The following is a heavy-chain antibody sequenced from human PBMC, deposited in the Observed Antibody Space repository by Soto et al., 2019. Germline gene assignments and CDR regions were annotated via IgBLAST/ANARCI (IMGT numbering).Heavy chain of an antibody. CDR3: ASTSYCNGSSCYSRHYYGMDV. J-gene: IGHJ6*02. V-gene: IGHV1-69*06. Sequence: QVRLVQSGAEVKKPGSSVKVSCKVSGGTFSKYSLSWVRQTPGQGLEWMGGITPFVDTSNYAQRFLGRVTITEDKSTNTAFLEVRGLKSEDTALYFCASTSYCNGSSCYSRHYYGMDVWGQGTTVTVSS. D-gene: IGHD2-21*01. CDR2: ITPFVDTS. CDR1: GGTFSKYS.